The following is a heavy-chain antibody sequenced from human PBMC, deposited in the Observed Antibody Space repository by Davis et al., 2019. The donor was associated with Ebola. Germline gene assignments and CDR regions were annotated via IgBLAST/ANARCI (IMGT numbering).Heavy chain of an antibody. D-gene: IGHD6-19*01. CDR2: IYHSGST. Sequence: MPGGSLRLSCTVSGGSISSSSYYWGWIRQPPGKGLEWIGSIYHSGSTYYNPSLKSRVTISVDTSKNQFSLKLSSVTAADTAVYYCARVIAVAYDAFDIWGQGTMVTVSS. CDR3: ARVIAVAYDAFDI. J-gene: IGHJ3*02. CDR1: GGSISSSSYY. V-gene: IGHV4-39*07.